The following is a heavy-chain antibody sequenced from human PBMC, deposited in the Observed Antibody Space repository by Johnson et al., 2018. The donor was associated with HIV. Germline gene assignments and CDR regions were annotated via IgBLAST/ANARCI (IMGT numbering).Heavy chain of an antibody. V-gene: IGHV3-48*04. CDR3: ATFSSGS. CDR2: ISGSGLTM. CDR1: GFTFSSYA. Sequence: VQLVESGGGLVQPGGSLRLSCAASGFTFSSYAMSWVRQAPGKGLEWVSYISGSGLTMYYADSVKGRFTISRDNAKNSLYLQMNSLRAADTAVYYCATFSSGSGGQGTMVTVSS. D-gene: IGHD2-15*01. J-gene: IGHJ3*01.